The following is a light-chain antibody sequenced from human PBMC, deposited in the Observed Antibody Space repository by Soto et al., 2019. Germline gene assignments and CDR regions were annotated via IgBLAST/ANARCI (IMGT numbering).Light chain of an antibody. CDR2: GVS. V-gene: IGLV2-14*01. CDR1: SSDVGNYNY. J-gene: IGLJ1*01. CDR3: SSYTSSSTRV. Sequence: QSALTQPASVSGSPGQSITISCTVTSSDVGNYNYVSGYQHHPGKDPTLMIYGVSNRPSGVSNRFSGSKAGNTASLTISGLQAEDEADYYCSSYTSSSTRVFGTVTKLTVL.